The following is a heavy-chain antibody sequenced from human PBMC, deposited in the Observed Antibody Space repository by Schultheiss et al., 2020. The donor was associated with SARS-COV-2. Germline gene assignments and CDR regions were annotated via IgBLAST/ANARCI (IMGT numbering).Heavy chain of an antibody. D-gene: IGHD2-2*01. CDR3: ARDARPTVVPAASVKAYYFDY. J-gene: IGHJ4*02. Sequence: ASVMVSCKASGYTFTSYYMHWVRQAPGQGLEWMGIINPSGGSTSYAQKFQGRVTMTRDTSTSTVYMELSSLRSEDTAVYYCARDARPTVVPAASVKAYYFDYWGQGTLVTVSS. V-gene: IGHV1-46*01. CDR2: INPSGGST. CDR1: GYTFTSYY.